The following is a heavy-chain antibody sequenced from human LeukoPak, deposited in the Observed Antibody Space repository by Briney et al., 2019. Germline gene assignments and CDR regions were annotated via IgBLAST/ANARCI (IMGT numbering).Heavy chain of an antibody. CDR1: GFTFSSYA. J-gene: IGHJ5*02. Sequence: GGSLRLSCSASGFTFSSYAMHWVRQAPGKGLEWVSTIGYSGGGTYYADSVKGRFTISRDNSKNTLYLQVNSLRAEDTAVYYCAKDGTVTGPGWFDPWGQGTLVTVSS. D-gene: IGHD2-21*02. V-gene: IGHV3-23*01. CDR2: IGYSGGGT. CDR3: AKDGTVTGPGWFDP.